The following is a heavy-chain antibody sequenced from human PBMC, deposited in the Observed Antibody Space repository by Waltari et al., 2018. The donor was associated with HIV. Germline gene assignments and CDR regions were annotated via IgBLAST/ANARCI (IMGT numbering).Heavy chain of an antibody. CDR1: GYSFTSYW. CDR2: IYPGDSDT. CDR3: ARGYCSSTSCYTFDY. V-gene: IGHV5-51*03. D-gene: IGHD2-2*02. Sequence: EVQLVQSGAEVKKPGESLKISCTGSGYSFTSYWIAWVRERAGKGLEWMGIIYPGDSDTRYSPSFQGQVTISADKSISTAYLQWSSLKASDTAMYYCARGYCSSTSCYTFDYWGQGTLVTVSS. J-gene: IGHJ4*02.